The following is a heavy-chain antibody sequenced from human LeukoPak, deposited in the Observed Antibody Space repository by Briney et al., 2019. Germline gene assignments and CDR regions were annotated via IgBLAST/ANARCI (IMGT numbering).Heavy chain of an antibody. D-gene: IGHD1-26*01. CDR2: INLGDSET. J-gene: IGHJ5*02. Sequence: GESLKISCEAAGHSFTNHWIGWVRQRPGKGLEWMGIINLGDSETKYSPSFQDQVTISLDKSINTAYLQWRSLKASDTAMYYCARRPYSGSPNWFDPWGQETLVTVSS. CDR1: GHSFTNHW. V-gene: IGHV5-51*01. CDR3: ARRPYSGSPNWFDP.